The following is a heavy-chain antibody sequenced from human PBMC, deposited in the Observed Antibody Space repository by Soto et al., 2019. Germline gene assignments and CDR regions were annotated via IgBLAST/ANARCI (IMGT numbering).Heavy chain of an antibody. J-gene: IGHJ4*02. V-gene: IGHV3-74*01. CDR1: GFTFSSYW. CDR3: ARDLGVGGTTSFDS. CDR2: INSDGSTT. Sequence: PXGSLRLSCAASGFTFSSYWLHWVRQAPGKGLVWVSRINSDGSTTTYADSVKGRFAISRDNTKNTLYLQMNSLRAEDTAVYYCARDLGVGGTTSFDSWGQGTLVTVSS. D-gene: IGHD1-26*01.